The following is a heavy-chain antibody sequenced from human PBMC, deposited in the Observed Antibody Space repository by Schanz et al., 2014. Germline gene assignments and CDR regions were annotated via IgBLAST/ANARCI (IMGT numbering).Heavy chain of an antibody. CDR2: ISRDGGTT. CDR3: AKDKYYGSGTYNFFDY. CDR1: GLTFDDYA. V-gene: IGHV3-43D*03. J-gene: IGHJ4*02. Sequence: EVQLVESGGVVVQPGGSLRLSCVASGLTFDDYAMLWVRQVPGKGLEWVSLISRDGGTTYYADSVKGRFTISRDNSKNSLYLQMNSLRAEDTALYYCAKDKYYGSGTYNFFDYWGQGTLVTVSS. D-gene: IGHD3-10*01.